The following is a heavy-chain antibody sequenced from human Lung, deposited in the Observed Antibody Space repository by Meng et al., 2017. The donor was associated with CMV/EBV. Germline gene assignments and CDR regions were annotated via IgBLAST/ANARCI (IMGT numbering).Heavy chain of an antibody. V-gene: IGHV4-4*02. D-gene: IGHD6-19*01. Sequence: QRQLQDAGPGLVKPSGTLSLTCAVSGGSISISTWWSWVRLPPGKGLEWIGEIYHSGGTNYNPSLRGRVTISLDKSKNQFSLTLRSVTAADTAVYYCARDPYATGWAGWGQGTLVTVSS. J-gene: IGHJ4*02. CDR2: IYHSGGT. CDR1: GGSISISTW. CDR3: ARDPYATGWAG.